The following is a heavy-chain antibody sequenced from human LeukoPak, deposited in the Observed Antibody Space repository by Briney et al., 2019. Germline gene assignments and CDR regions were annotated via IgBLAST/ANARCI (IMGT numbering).Heavy chain of an antibody. CDR2: IIPIFGTA. D-gene: IGHD2-2*01. Sequence: SSVKVSCKASGGTFSSYAISWVRQAPGQGLEWMGRIIPIFGTANYAQKFQGRVTITTDESTSTAYMELSSLRSEDTAVYYCASTPPPDIVVVPAATYYMDVWGKGTTVTVSS. CDR3: ASTPPPDIVVVPAATYYMDV. CDR1: GGTFSSYA. V-gene: IGHV1-69*05. J-gene: IGHJ6*03.